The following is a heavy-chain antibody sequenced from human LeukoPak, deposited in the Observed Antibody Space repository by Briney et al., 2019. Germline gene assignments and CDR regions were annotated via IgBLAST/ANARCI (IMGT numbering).Heavy chain of an antibody. D-gene: IGHD6-19*01. V-gene: IGHV3-23*01. J-gene: IGHJ4*02. CDR2: ISGSAVIT. CDR1: GLSFINYG. CDR3: AKDQRSIAVAGYFDY. Sequence: GGTLRLSCAASGLSFINYGMTWVRQAPGKGLEWVSAISGSAVITFYADSVKGRFTISRDNSKNTLYLQMNSLRAEDTVVYYCAKDQRSIAVAGYFDYWGQGTLVTVSS.